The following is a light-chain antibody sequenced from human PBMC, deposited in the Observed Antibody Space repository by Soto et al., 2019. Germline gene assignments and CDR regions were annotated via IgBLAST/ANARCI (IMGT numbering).Light chain of an antibody. CDR3: SSYAGDNNFV. CDR1: SSDVGGYNY. J-gene: IGLJ1*01. Sequence: QSALTQPRSVSGSPGQSVTISCTGTSSDVGGYNYVSWYQHHPGKAPKLMIYDVTKRPSGVPHRFSGSKSGNTASLTISGLQAEDEGDYYCSSYAGDNNFVFGPGTKLTVL. CDR2: DVT. V-gene: IGLV2-11*01.